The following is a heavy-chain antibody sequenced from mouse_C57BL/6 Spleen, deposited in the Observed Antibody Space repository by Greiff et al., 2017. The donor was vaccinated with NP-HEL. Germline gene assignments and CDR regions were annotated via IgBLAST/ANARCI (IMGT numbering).Heavy chain of an antibody. V-gene: IGHV1-15*01. CDR2: IDPETGGT. Sequence: VQLQESGAELVRPGASVTLSCKASGYTFTDYEMHWVKQTPVHGLEWIGAIDPETGGTAYNQKFKGKAILTADKSSSTAYMGLRSLTSEDSAVYYCTRSYYGNYDYAMDYWGQGTSVTVSS. CDR1: GYTFTDYE. D-gene: IGHD2-1*01. J-gene: IGHJ4*01. CDR3: TRSYYGNYDYAMDY.